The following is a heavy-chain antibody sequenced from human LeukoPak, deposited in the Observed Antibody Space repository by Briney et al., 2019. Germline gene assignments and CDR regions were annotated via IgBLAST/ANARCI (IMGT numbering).Heavy chain of an antibody. V-gene: IGHV1-8*01. D-gene: IGHD6-6*01. CDR2: MNPNSGNT. Sequence: ASVKVSCKASGYTFTSYDINWVRQATGQGLEWMGWMNPNSGNTGYAQKFQGRVTMTRNTSISTAYMELSSLRSEDTPVYYCARVTRARRVLAPWGQETLVTVSS. J-gene: IGHJ5*02. CDR3: ARVTRARRVLAP. CDR1: GYTFTSYD.